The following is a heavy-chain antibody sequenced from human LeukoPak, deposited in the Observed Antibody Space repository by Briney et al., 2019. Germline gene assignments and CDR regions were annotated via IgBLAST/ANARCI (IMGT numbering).Heavy chain of an antibody. Sequence: ASVKVSCKASGYSFTSNYIHWVRQAPGQGLEWMGMIYPRDGSTSYAQKFQGRVTVTRDTSTSTVHMELSGLRSEDTAVFYCARDQEAFDYWGQGTLVTVSS. CDR3: ARDQEAFDY. CDR1: GYSFTSNY. CDR2: IYPRDGST. V-gene: IGHV1-46*01. J-gene: IGHJ4*02.